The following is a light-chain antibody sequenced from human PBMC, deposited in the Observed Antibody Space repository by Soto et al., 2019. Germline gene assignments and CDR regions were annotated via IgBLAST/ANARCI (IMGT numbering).Light chain of an antibody. CDR1: SCDVGADNY. V-gene: IGLV2-8*01. Sequence: QSVLTQPPSASGSPGQSVTISCTGTSCDVGADNYVYWYQQYPGKAPKLMIYDVSKRPSGVPDRFSGSKSGTTASLTVSGLQAEDEADYYCPSYAGSHSGVFGGGTKLTVL. J-gene: IGLJ3*02. CDR2: DVS. CDR3: PSYAGSHSGV.